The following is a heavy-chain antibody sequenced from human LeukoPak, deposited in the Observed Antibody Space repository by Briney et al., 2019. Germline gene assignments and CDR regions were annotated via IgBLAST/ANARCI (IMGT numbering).Heavy chain of an antibody. Sequence: PGGSLRLSCAASGFTVSSNYMSWVRQAPGKGLEWVSVIYSGGSTYYADSVKGRFTISRDNSKNTLYLQMNSLRAEDTAVYYCASGLRDTAMADYYYGMDVWGQGTTVTVSS. V-gene: IGHV3-53*01. J-gene: IGHJ6*02. CDR1: GFTVSSNY. CDR2: IYSGGST. CDR3: ASGLRDTAMADYYYGMDV. D-gene: IGHD5-18*01.